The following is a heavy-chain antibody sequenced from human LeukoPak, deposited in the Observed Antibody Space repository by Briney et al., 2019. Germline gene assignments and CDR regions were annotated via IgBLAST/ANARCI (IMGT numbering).Heavy chain of an antibody. D-gene: IGHD4-17*01. CDR3: AREDYNDSGWYFDL. V-gene: IGHV3-74*01. CDR1: GFTFSSHW. CDR2: IKTDGSRT. Sequence: PGGSLRLSCAVSGFTFSSHWMHWVSQAPGKGLVWVSRIKTDGSRTTYADSVKGRFTISRDNAKNALYLQMNSLRAEDTAVYYCAREDYNDSGWYFDLWGRGTLVTVSS. J-gene: IGHJ2*01.